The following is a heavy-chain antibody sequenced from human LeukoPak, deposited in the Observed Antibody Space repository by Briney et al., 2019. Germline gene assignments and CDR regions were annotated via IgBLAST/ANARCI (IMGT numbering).Heavy chain of an antibody. V-gene: IGHV3-23*01. CDR1: GFTFNSYA. Sequence: PGGSRRLSCAASGFTFNSYAMSWVRQAPGKRLECVSAISSSGDSAYYADPVKGRFTISRDNSKKTLYLQMNSLRVEDTAVYHCVKDPYSSGWYGGNAFDLWGQGTKVTVSS. CDR3: VKDPYSSGWYGGNAFDL. CDR2: ISSSGDSA. J-gene: IGHJ3*01. D-gene: IGHD6-19*01.